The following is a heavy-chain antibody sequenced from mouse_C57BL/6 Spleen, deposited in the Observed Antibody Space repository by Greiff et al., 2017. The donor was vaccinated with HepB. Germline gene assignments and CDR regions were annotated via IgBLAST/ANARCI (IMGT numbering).Heavy chain of an antibody. CDR3: TRGDVGLFDY. CDR1: GFTFSSYA. D-gene: IGHD3-1*01. J-gene: IGHJ2*01. V-gene: IGHV5-9-1*02. CDR2: ISSGGDYI. Sequence: EVKLMESGEGLVKPGGSLKLSCAASGFTFSSYAMSWVRQTPEKSLEWVAYISSGGDYIYYADTVKGRFTISRDNARNTLYLQMSSLKSEDTAMYYCTRGDVGLFDYWGQGTTLTVSS.